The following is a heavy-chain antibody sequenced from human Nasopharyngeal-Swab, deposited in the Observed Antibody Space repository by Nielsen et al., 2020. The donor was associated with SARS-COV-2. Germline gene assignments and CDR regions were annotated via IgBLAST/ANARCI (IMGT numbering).Heavy chain of an antibody. V-gene: IGHV4-31*02. Sequence: SETLSLTCTASGVSISSGGYYWSRIRQHPGMGLEWIVYIYYSGSTYYNPSLKSRVTISVDTSKNQFSLKLSSVAAADTAVYYCAGFSGPMDVWGKGTTVTVSS. CDR1: GVSISSGGYY. D-gene: IGHD1-26*01. CDR3: AGFSGPMDV. J-gene: IGHJ6*03. CDR2: IYYSGST.